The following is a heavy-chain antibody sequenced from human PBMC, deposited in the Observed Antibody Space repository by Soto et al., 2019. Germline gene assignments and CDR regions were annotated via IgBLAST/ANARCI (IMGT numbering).Heavy chain of an antibody. CDR2: IYYSGST. CDR3: AKWRGHGNFDL. Sequence: QVQLQESGPGLVKPSETLSLTCTVSGGSISSYYWSWIRQPPGKGLEWIGHIYYSGSTNYNPSLKSRVTMSVDTSKDQLSLNLSSVTAADTAVYYCAKWRGHGNFDLWGRGTLVTVSS. CDR1: GGSISSYY. D-gene: IGHD1-26*01. V-gene: IGHV4-59*01. J-gene: IGHJ2*01.